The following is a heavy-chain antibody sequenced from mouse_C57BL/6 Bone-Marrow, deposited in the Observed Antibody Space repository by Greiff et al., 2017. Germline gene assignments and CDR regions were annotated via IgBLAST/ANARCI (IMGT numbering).Heavy chain of an antibody. CDR1: GYTFTDYY. V-gene: IGHV1-76*01. CDR3: AREGYYYPYWYFDV. Sequence: QVQLQQSGAELVRPGASVKLSCQASGYTFTDYYIHWVKQRPGQGLEWIARIYPGSGNTYYNEKFKGKARLTAAKASSTAYMQISSLTSEDSAVYCCAREGYYYPYWYFDVWGTGTTVTVS. CDR2: IYPGSGNT. D-gene: IGHD1-1*01. J-gene: IGHJ1*03.